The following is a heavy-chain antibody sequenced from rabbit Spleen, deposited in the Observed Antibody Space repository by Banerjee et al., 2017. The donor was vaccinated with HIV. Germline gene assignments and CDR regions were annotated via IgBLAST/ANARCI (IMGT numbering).Heavy chain of an antibody. V-gene: IGHV1S40*01. CDR1: GFSFISGYY. D-gene: IGHD5-1*01. J-gene: IGHJ3*01. CDR3: AREDVGGSCSL. Sequence: QSLEESGGDLVKPGTSLTLTCTASGFSFISGYYMCWVRQAPGKGLEWSACIAAGSAGTTYYASWVNGRFTISSDNAQNNVDLQLNSLTAADTATYFCAREDVGGSCSLWGQGTLVTVS. CDR2: IAAGSAGTT.